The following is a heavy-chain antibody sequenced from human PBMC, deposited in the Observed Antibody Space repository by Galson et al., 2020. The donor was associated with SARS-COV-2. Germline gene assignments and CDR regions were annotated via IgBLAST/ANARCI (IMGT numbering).Heavy chain of an antibody. CDR2: IYPGDSDT. D-gene: IGHD6-19*01. V-gene: IGHV5-51*01. Sequence: KIGESLKISCKVSGYSFTSHWIGWVRQMPGKGLEWMGIIYPGDSDTTYSPSFQGQVTMSVDQSIDTAYLHWRSLKPSDTAMYYCARLGIAVAGKSDRGMDVWGQGTAVTVSS. CDR1: GYSFTSHW. CDR3: ARLGIAVAGKSDRGMDV. J-gene: IGHJ6*01.